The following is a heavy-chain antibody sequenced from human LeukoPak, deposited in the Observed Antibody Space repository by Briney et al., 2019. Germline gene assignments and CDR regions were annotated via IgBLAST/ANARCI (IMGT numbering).Heavy chain of an antibody. V-gene: IGHV3-23*01. CDR3: AKDQTPYY. Sequence: GGSLRLSCAASGFTFSRHGMNWVRQAPGKGLEWVSTIDGSGGRTYYADSVKGRFTISRDSSKNTLYLQMNSLRAEDTAVYYCAKDQTPYYWGQGTLVTVSS. J-gene: IGHJ4*02. D-gene: IGHD4-23*01. CDR1: GFTFSRHG. CDR2: IDGSGGRT.